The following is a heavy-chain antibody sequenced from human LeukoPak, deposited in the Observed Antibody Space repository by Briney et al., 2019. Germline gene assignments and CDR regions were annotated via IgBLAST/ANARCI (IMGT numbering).Heavy chain of an antibody. J-gene: IGHJ5*02. CDR1: GGSISSGDYS. D-gene: IGHD3-10*01. V-gene: IGHV4-30-2*01. Sequence: SETLSLTCAISGGSISSGDYSWSWIRQPPGKGLEWIGYIYHSGSTYYNPFLKSRITISVDRSKNQFSLKLNSVTAADTAVYYCARDKSFGGGWFDPWGQGTLVTVSS. CDR2: IYHSGST. CDR3: ARDKSFGGGWFDP.